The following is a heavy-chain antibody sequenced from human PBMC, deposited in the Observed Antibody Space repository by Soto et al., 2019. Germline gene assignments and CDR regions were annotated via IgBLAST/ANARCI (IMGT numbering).Heavy chain of an antibody. V-gene: IGHV3-74*01. Sequence: EVQLVESGGGLVQPGGSLRLSCAAPGFTFSSYWMHWVRQAPGKGLVWVSRINSDGSSTSYADSVKGRFTISRDNAKNTTYLQMNSLRAEDTAVYYCARAAMPNMHSSSWYVPIWGQGTMVTVSS. CDR1: GFTFSSYW. CDR2: INSDGSST. J-gene: IGHJ3*02. CDR3: ARAAMPNMHSSSWYVPI. D-gene: IGHD6-13*01.